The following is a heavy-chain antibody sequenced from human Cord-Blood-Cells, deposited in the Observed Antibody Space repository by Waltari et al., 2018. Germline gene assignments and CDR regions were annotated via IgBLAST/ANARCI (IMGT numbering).Heavy chain of an antibody. V-gene: IGHV2-5*02. CDR2: IYGDDDK. CDR1: GFSLSTSGVG. CDR3: AHSTGEGGANTGSDAFDI. D-gene: IGHD7-27*01. Sequence: QITLKESGPTLVKPTQPLTLTCTFSGFSLSTSGVGVGWIRQPPGKALEWLALIYGDDDKRYSPSVKSRPTITKDTSKNQVALTMTNMDPVDTATYYWAHSTGEGGANTGSDAFDIWGQGTMVTVSS. J-gene: IGHJ3*02.